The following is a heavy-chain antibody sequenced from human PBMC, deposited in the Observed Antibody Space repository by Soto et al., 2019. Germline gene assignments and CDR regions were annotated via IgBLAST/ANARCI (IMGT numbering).Heavy chain of an antibody. J-gene: IGHJ4*02. Sequence: QVQLVQSGAEVKRPGSSVKVSCKASGDTFNFYSINWVRQAPGLGLEWMGRVNPIVSMSNYAQKFQGRVTMTADKSTSTAYMELSSLGSEDTAIYYYASSYGSGYRAFDYWGQGALVTVSS. CDR3: ASSYGSGYRAFDY. CDR1: GDTFNFYS. CDR2: VNPIVSMS. V-gene: IGHV1-69*02. D-gene: IGHD3-10*01.